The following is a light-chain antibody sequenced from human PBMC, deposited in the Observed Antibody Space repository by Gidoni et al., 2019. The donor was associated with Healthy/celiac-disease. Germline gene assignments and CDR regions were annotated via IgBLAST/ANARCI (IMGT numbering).Light chain of an antibody. Sequence: QSVLTQPPSASGTPGQRVTISCSVSSSNIGSNTVNWYQQHPGTAPKLLIYSNNQRPSGVPDRFSGSKSGTSASLAISGLQSEDEADYYCAAWDDSLNGEVFGGGTKVTVL. J-gene: IGLJ2*01. V-gene: IGLV1-44*01. CDR1: SSNIGSNT. CDR3: AAWDDSLNGEV. CDR2: SNN.